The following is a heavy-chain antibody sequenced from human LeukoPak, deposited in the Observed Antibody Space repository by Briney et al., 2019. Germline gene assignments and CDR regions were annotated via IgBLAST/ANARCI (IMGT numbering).Heavy chain of an antibody. CDR3: ARVLRRELLRRGNYFDY. V-gene: IGHV4-34*01. Sequence: PSVTVSLTCAVCVGSLSGYYWSWIRQPPGKGREWVGEINHSGSTNYNPSLKSRVTISVDPSKNQFSLKLSSVTAADTAVYYCARVLRRELLRRGNYFDYWGQGTLVTVSS. D-gene: IGHD1-26*01. CDR1: VGSLSGYY. J-gene: IGHJ4*02. CDR2: INHSGST.